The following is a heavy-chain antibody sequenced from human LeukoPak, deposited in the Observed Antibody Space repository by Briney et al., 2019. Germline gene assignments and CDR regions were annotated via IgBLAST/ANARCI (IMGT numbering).Heavy chain of an antibody. Sequence: PGGSLRLSRAASGFTFSSYWMHWVRQAPGKGLVWVSRINSDGSSTTYADSVKGRFTISRDNSKNTLYLQMNSLRAEDTAVYYCAKIPTVNYYDSSGPIDYWGQGTLVTVSS. CDR2: INSDGSST. D-gene: IGHD3-22*01. J-gene: IGHJ4*02. CDR3: AKIPTVNYYDSSGPIDY. CDR1: GFTFSSYW. V-gene: IGHV3-74*01.